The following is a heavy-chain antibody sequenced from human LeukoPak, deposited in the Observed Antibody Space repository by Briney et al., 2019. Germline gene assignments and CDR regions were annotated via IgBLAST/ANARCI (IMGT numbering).Heavy chain of an antibody. CDR3: ARDAYGYSSSWYFDY. D-gene: IGHD6-13*01. CDR1: GGSISSYY. CDR2: IYTSGST. V-gene: IGHV4-4*07. J-gene: IGHJ4*02. Sequence: SETLSLTCTVSGGSISSYYRSWIRQPAGKGLEWIGRIYTSGSTNYNPSLKSRVTMSVDTSKNQFSLKLSSVTAADTAVYYCARDAYGYSSSWYFDYWGQGTLVTVSS.